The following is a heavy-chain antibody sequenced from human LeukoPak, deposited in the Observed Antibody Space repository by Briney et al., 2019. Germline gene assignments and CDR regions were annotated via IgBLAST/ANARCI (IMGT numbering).Heavy chain of an antibody. CDR1: GYIFTGYY. Sequence: ASVKVSCKASGYIFTGYYMHWVRQAPGQGLEWVGWINPNSGGTNFAQKFQGRITMTRDTSINTADMELSRLRSDDTAVYFCARGKRIVVDALARYFLDYWGQGTLVTVSS. CDR2: INPNSGGT. CDR3: ARGKRIVVDALARYFLDY. D-gene: IGHD2-15*01. V-gene: IGHV1-2*02. J-gene: IGHJ4*02.